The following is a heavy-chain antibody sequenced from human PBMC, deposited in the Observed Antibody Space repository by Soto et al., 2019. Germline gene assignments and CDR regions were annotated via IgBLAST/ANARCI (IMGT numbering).Heavy chain of an antibody. CDR2: VKDGGHT. CDR3: ARGQEGVVATH. CDR1: GGSLSGYY. V-gene: IGHV4-34*01. D-gene: IGHD5-12*01. Sequence: QVQLQQWGAGLLKPSETLSLNCAVTGGSLSGYYWSWIRQPPGKGLEWIGEVKDGGHTNYSPSLRGXXTXSXXTSNNQFSPRLNSVTAADTGVYYCARGQEGVVATHWDQGSLVTVSS. J-gene: IGHJ4*02.